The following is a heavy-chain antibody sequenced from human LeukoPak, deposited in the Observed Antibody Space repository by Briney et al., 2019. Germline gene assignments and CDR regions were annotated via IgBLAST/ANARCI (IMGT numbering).Heavy chain of an antibody. J-gene: IGHJ4*02. CDR1: GGSFSGYY. V-gene: IGHV4-34*01. CDR2: INHSGST. D-gene: IGHD2-15*01. CDR3: ARLNCSGGSCYPDY. Sequence: SETLSLTCAVYGGSFSGYYWSWVRQPPGKGLEWIGEINHSGSTNYNPSLKSRVTISVDTSKNQFSLKLSSVTAADTAVYYCARLNCSGGSCYPDYWGQGTLVTVSS.